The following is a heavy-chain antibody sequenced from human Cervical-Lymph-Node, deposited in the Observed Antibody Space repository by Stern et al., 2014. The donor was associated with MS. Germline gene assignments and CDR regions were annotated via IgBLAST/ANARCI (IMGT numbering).Heavy chain of an antibody. CDR2: IYYSGRT. CDR1: GGSISSGDYY. V-gene: IGHV4-30-4*01. Sequence: VQLEESGPGLVKPSQTLSLTCTVSGGSISSGDYYWSWIRPPPGKGLEWIGYIYYSGRTYYNPSLKSRVTISVDTSKTQFSLKLSSVTAADTAVYYCARGGEYYDSSGYSLLDYWGQGTLVTVSS. D-gene: IGHD3-22*01. J-gene: IGHJ4*02. CDR3: ARGGEYYDSSGYSLLDY.